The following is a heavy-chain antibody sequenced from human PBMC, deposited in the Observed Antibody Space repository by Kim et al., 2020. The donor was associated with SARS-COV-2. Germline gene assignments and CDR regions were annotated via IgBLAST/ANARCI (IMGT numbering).Heavy chain of an antibody. CDR3: ARSYYDFWGGYYSYYMDV. CDR1: GGSFSGYY. D-gene: IGHD3-3*01. CDR2: INHSGST. V-gene: IGHV4-34*01. Sequence: SETLSLTCAVYGGSFSGYYWSWIRQPPGKGLEWIGEINHSGSTNYNPSLKSRVTISVDTSTNQFPLKLSSVAAADTAVYYCARSYYDFWGGYYSYYMDVWGEGATVTVSS. J-gene: IGHJ6*03.